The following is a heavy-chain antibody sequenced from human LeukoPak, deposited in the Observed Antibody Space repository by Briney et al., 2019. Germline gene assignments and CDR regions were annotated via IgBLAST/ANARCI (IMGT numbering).Heavy chain of an antibody. D-gene: IGHD3-10*01. V-gene: IGHV3-11*05. CDR2: ISSSSSYT. J-gene: IGHJ4*02. Sequence: RGSPRLSCAASGFTFSDYYMSWIRQTPGKGLEWVSYISSSSSYTNYADSVKGRFTISRDNAKKSLYLQMNSLRAEDTAVYYCARDLLRYGSGSYYGYWGQGTLVTVSS. CDR1: GFTFSDYY. CDR3: ARDLLRYGSGSYYGY.